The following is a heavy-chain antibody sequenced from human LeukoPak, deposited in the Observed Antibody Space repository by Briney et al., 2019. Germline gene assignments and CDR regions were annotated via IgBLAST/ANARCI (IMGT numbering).Heavy chain of an antibody. D-gene: IGHD6-19*01. CDR2: VSSTSSYI. Sequence: GGSLRLSCAASGFTFSSYGMIWVRQAPGKGLEWVSCVSSTSSYIYYADSVRGRFTIPRDNAKKSLYLQMNSLRAEDTAVYYCARANGAVAGTFWFDPWGQGTLVTVSS. CDR3: ARANGAVAGTFWFDP. CDR1: GFTFSSYG. V-gene: IGHV3-21*01. J-gene: IGHJ5*02.